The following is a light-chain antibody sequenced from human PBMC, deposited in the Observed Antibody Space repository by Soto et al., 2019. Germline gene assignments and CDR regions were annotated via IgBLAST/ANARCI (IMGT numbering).Light chain of an antibody. CDR3: QQTYSTPQT. J-gene: IGKJ1*01. V-gene: IGKV1-39*01. Sequence: DIHMTQPPPSLSASVGDRVTISCRASQSIRKYVSWYQQKPGTAPKLLIRAASTLQSGVPSRFSGRGSGTDFTLTISSLQIEDFATYSCQQTYSTPQTFGQGTNVEI. CDR2: AAS. CDR1: QSIRKY.